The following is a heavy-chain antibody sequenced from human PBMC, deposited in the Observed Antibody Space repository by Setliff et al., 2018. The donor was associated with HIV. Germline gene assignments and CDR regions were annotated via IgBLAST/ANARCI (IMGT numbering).Heavy chain of an antibody. CDR2: INPSDGST. D-gene: IGHD3-10*01. CDR1: GYTSTSYY. Sequence: ASVKVSCKASGYTSTSYYMHWVRQAPGQGLEWMGIINPSDGSTSYAQKFQGRVTMTRDTSTSTVYMELSSLRSEDTAVYYCWFGEPVGPFDIWGQGTRVTVSS. CDR3: WFGEPVGPFDI. J-gene: IGHJ3*02. V-gene: IGHV1-46*01.